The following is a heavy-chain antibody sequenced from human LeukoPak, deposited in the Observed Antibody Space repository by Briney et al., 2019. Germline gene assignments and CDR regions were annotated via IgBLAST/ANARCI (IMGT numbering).Heavy chain of an antibody. CDR3: ARGAEKILSFGEYPSDAFDI. Sequence: GRSLRLSCAASGFNFNNYVMHWVRQAPGKGLEWVTEISFDGRKKTYVDSVKGRFTISRDSPKNTVYLQMDSLRAEDTAVYYCARGAEKILSFGEYPSDAFDIWGQGTMDSVTS. CDR1: GFNFNNYV. CDR2: ISFDGRKK. D-gene: IGHD3-10*01. J-gene: IGHJ3*02. V-gene: IGHV3-30*03.